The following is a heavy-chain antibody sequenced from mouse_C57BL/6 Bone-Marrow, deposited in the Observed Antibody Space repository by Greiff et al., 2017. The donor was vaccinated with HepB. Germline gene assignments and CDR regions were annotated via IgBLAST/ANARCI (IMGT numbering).Heavy chain of an antibody. CDR2: ISDGGSYT. Sequence: EVQLVESGGGLVKPGGSLKLSCAASGFTFSSYAMSWVRQTPEKRLEWVATISDGGSYTYYPDNVKGRFTISRDNAKNNLYLQMSHLKSEDTAMYYCARNYSNYGGYFDVWGTGTTVTVSS. CDR1: GFTFSSYA. CDR3: ARNYSNYGGYFDV. V-gene: IGHV5-4*01. J-gene: IGHJ1*03. D-gene: IGHD2-5*01.